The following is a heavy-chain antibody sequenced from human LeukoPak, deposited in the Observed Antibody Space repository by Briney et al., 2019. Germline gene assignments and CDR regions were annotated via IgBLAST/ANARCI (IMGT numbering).Heavy chain of an antibody. V-gene: IGHV3-21*01. CDR3: ARAPRDSYQLPPYYYYYGMDV. J-gene: IGHJ6*04. CDR2: ISSSRSYI. Sequence: GGSLRLSCAASGFTFSSYSMKWVRQARGKGREWVSYISSSRSYIYYADSVRGGFTISRDNAKNSLYLQMNSLRAEDTAVYYCARAPRDSYQLPPYYYYYGMDVWGKGTTVTVSS. CDR1: GFTFSSYS. D-gene: IGHD2-2*01.